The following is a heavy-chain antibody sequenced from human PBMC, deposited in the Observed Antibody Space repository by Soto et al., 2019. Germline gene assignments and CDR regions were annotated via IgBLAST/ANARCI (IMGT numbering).Heavy chain of an antibody. V-gene: IGHV4-59*01. Sequence: QVQLQESGPGLVKPSETLSLICTVSGGSISNYYWTWIRQPPGKRLEWIGYVDYRGTTYYNPSLKSRLTISVDTSKDQFSLRLTSVTAADTAVYYCAGEPVAGPKAHTVDIWGQGTMVTVSS. D-gene: IGHD6-19*01. J-gene: IGHJ3*02. CDR3: AGEPVAGPKAHTVDI. CDR1: GGSISNYY. CDR2: VDYRGTT.